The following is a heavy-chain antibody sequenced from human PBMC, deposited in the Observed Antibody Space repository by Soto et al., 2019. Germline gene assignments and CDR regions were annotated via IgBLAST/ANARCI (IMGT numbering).Heavy chain of an antibody. CDR1: GGTFSSYS. CDR3: ARDRTGPGGWLVQGYFDY. CDR2: IIPIFGTA. J-gene: IGHJ4*02. V-gene: IGHV1-69*13. D-gene: IGHD6-19*01. Sequence: GASVNVSCKASGGTFSSYSISWVRQAPGQGLEWMGGIIPIFGTANYAQKFQGRVTITADESTSTAYMELSSLRSEDTAVYYCARDRTGPGGWLVQGYFDYWGQGTLVTVSS.